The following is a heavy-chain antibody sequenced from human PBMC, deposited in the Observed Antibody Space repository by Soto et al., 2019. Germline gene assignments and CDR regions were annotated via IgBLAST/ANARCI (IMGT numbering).Heavy chain of an antibody. CDR2: IWYDGSNK. CDR3: ARGTMVRGYYGMDV. D-gene: IGHD3-10*01. Sequence: QVQLVESGGGVVQPGRSLRLSCAASGFTFSSYGMHWVRQAPGKGLEWVAVIWYDGSNKYYADSVKGRFTISRDNSKNTLYLQMNGLRAEDTAVYYCARGTMVRGYYGMDVWGQGTTVTVSS. V-gene: IGHV3-33*01. CDR1: GFTFSSYG. J-gene: IGHJ6*02.